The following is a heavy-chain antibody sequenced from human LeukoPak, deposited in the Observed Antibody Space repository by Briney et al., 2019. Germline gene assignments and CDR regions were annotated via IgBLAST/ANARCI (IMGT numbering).Heavy chain of an antibody. V-gene: IGHV1-46*01. D-gene: IGHD3-3*01. CDR2: INPSGGST. CDR3: AKDTYYDFWSGLNPEY. Sequence: ASVKVSCKASGYTFTSYYMHWVRQAPGQGLEWMGIINPSGGSTSYAQKFQDRVTMTRDTSTSTVYMELSSLRSEDTAVYYCAKDTYYDFWSGLNPEYWGQGTLVTVSS. J-gene: IGHJ4*02. CDR1: GYTFTSYY.